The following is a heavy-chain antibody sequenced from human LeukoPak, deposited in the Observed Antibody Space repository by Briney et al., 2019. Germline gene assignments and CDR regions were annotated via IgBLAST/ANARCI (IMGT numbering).Heavy chain of an antibody. CDR2: IHYGGST. J-gene: IGHJ4*02. Sequence: SETLSLTCTVSGDSISTTTDYWGWIRQPPGKGLEWIGTIHYGGSTYYDLSLKGRVTISVDTSKNQFSLQLRLVTAADTAVYYCASDTHVIKRFDSWSQGTLVTVSS. CDR1: GDSISTTTDY. D-gene: IGHD5-18*01. CDR3: ASDTHVIKRFDS. V-gene: IGHV4-39*01.